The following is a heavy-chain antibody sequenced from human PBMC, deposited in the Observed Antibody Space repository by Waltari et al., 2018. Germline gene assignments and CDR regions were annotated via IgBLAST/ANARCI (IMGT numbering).Heavy chain of an antibody. CDR2: ISGSGTTI. Sequence: EVQLVESGGGLVQPGWSLRLACAASGFTFSSYGMNWVRQAPGKGLEWISYISGSGTTIYYADSVKGRFTISRDDAENSLYLQMNSLRAEDTALYYCARRFDSWGQGTLVTVSS. CDR3: ARRFDS. V-gene: IGHV3-48*03. CDR1: GFTFSSYG. J-gene: IGHJ4*02.